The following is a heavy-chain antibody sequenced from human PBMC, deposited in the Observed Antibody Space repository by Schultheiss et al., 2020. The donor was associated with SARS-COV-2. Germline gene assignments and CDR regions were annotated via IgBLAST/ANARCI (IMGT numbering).Heavy chain of an antibody. D-gene: IGHD3-10*01. CDR1: AITFNTYS. J-gene: IGHJ6*02. Sequence: GGSLRLSCGGSAITFNTYSMNWVRQAPGKGLEWVSYISSASGYTNYADSVKGRFTTSRDNAKNTVYLQMNSLRADDTAVYYCARLWGDRGMDVWGQGTTVTVSS. CDR2: ISSASGYT. V-gene: IGHV3-21*05. CDR3: ARLWGDRGMDV.